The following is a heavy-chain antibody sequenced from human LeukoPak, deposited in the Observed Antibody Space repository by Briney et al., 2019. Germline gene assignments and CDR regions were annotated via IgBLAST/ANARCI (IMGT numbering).Heavy chain of an antibody. D-gene: IGHD3-10*01. CDR3: ASVRSGSWFIDY. CDR2: INSDGSST. Sequence: GGSLRLSCAASRFTFSSYWMHWVRQAPGKGLVWVSRINSDGSSTSYADSVKGRFTISRDNAKNTLYLQMNSLRAEDTAIYYCASVRSGSWFIDYWGQGTLVTVSS. V-gene: IGHV3-74*01. CDR1: RFTFSSYW. J-gene: IGHJ4*02.